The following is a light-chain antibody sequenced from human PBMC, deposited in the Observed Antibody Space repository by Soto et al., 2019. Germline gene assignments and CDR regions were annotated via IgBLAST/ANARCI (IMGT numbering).Light chain of an antibody. Sequence: QSVLTQPASVSGSPGQSITISCTGTSSDVDGYNYVSWYQQHPGKAPKLMIYDVSNRPSGVSNRFSGSKSGNTASLTISGLQAEDEADYYCSSYTSSSLYVFGTGT. CDR2: DVS. V-gene: IGLV2-14*01. J-gene: IGLJ1*01. CDR3: SSYTSSSLYV. CDR1: SSDVDGYNY.